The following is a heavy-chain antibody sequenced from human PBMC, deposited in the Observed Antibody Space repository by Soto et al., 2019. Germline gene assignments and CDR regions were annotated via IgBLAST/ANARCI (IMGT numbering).Heavy chain of an antibody. CDR1: GYPFRIYG. CDR3: ARGPVAGSDF. CDR2: ISPYSGET. V-gene: IGHV1-18*01. Sequence: QVRLVQSGEEVKKPAASVRVSCKASGYPFRIYGIVWVRQAPGQGLEWMGGISPYSGETRYPEKFQDRLTLTTDTSTNTAYMDLRSLTSDDTAVYFCARGPVAGSDFWGQGTLVTVSS. D-gene: IGHD2-15*01. J-gene: IGHJ4*02.